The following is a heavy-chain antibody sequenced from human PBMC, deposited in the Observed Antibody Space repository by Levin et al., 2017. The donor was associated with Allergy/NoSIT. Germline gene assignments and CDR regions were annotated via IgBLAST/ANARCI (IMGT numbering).Heavy chain of an antibody. J-gene: IGHJ4*02. D-gene: IGHD6-13*01. CDR2: ISSGGSAI. CDR1: GFTFSSYT. Sequence: GGSLRLSCAASGFTFSSYTMNWVRQAPGKGLEWVSYISSGGSAIYYADSVKGRFTISRDNANNSLYLQMNSLRAEDTAVYYCARYRRQQLVPYYFDDWGQGTLVTVSS. V-gene: IGHV3-48*01. CDR3: ARYRRQQLVPYYFDD.